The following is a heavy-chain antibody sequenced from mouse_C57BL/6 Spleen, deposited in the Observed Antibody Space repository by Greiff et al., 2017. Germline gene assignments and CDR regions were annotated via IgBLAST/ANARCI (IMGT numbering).Heavy chain of an antibody. CDR3: ARSTMWYFDV. CDR2: ILPGSGST. Sequence: QVQLKESGAELMKPGASVKLSCKATGYTFTGYWIEWVKQRPGHGLEWIGEILPGSGSTNYNEKFKGKATLTVDQSSSTAYMQLNSLTSEDSAVYYCARSTMWYFDVWGTGTTVTVSS. D-gene: IGHD1-1*02. CDR1: GYTFTGYW. V-gene: IGHV1-9*01. J-gene: IGHJ1*03.